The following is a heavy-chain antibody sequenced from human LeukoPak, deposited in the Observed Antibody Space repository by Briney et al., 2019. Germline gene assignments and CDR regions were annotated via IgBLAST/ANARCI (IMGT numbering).Heavy chain of an antibody. CDR1: GGSISSSSYY. V-gene: IGHV4-39*07. J-gene: IGHJ4*02. CDR3: ARVEIIAVAGLYYFDY. CDR2: IYYSGST. D-gene: IGHD6-19*01. Sequence: SETLSLTCTVSGGSISSSSYYWGWIRQPPGKGLEWIGSIYYSGSTYYNPSLKSRVTISVDKSKNQFSLKLSSVTAADTAVYYCARVEIIAVAGLYYFDYWGQGTLVTVSS.